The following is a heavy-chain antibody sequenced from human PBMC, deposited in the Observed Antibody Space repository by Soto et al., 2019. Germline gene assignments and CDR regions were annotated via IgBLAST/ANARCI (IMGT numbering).Heavy chain of an antibody. CDR2: IYYSGST. CDR3: ARFGVVGAIDY. CDR1: GGSISSYY. V-gene: IGHV4-59*12. J-gene: IGHJ4*02. D-gene: IGHD1-26*01. Sequence: PSETLSLTCTVSGGSISSYYWSWIRQPPGKGLEWIGYIYYSGSTNYNPSLKSRVTISVDTSKNQFSLYLQMNSLRAEDTAVYYCARFGVVGAIDYWGQGTLVTVSS.